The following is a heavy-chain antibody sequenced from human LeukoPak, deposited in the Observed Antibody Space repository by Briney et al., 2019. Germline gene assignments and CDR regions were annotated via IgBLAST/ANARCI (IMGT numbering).Heavy chain of an antibody. D-gene: IGHD3-10*01. Sequence: PGGSLRLSCAASGFTFSSHAMSWVRQAPGKGLEWVSRISSGGGTTDYTDSVKGRFTISRDTSKNTLYLQMNSLRAEDTAVYYCAIDRSGSGYFDYWGQGTLVTVSS. CDR2: ISSGGGTT. V-gene: IGHV3-23*01. J-gene: IGHJ4*02. CDR1: GFTFSSHA. CDR3: AIDRSGSGYFDY.